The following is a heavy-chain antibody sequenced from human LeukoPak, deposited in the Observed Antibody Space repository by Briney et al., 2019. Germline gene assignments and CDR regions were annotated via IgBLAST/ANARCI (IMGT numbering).Heavy chain of an antibody. D-gene: IGHD2-15*01. CDR1: GYTLTELS. V-gene: IGHV1-24*01. J-gene: IGHJ4*02. CDR3: ARDRCSGGSCYSFDY. Sequence: ASVKVSCKVSGYTLTELSLHWVRQAPGKGLEWMGGFDPEDGETIYAQKFQGRVTMTEDTSTDTAYMELRSLRSDDTAVYYCARDRCSGGSCYSFDYWGQGTLVTVSS. CDR2: FDPEDGET.